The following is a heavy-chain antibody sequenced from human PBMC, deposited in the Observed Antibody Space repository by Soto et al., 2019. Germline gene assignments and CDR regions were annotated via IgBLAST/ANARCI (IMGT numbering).Heavy chain of an antibody. V-gene: IGHV4-30-4*01. CDR1: GASVRSTDYC. J-gene: IGHJ5*02. Sequence: SETLSLTCTVSGASVRSTDYCWSWIRQAAGKGLEWIGYVYYTGSTYYNPSLMSRLTISVDTSKNQFSLKLTSVTAAETAVYYCVRTAREGAVAPHWFDRWGQGTQVTVSS. CDR2: VYYTGST. D-gene: IGHD2-21*02. CDR3: VRTAREGAVAPHWFDR.